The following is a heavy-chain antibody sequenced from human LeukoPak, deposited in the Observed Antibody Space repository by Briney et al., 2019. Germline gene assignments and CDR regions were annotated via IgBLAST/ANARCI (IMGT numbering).Heavy chain of an antibody. Sequence: SETLSLTCTVTGVSISSYYWSWIRQPPGRGLEWLGNIYYSGSTNYNPSLKSRVTISVDTSKNQFSLKLNSVTAADTAVYYCARDLGYCSGGSCYPWFDPWGQGTLVTVSS. CDR2: IYYSGST. D-gene: IGHD2-15*01. J-gene: IGHJ5*02. V-gene: IGHV4-59*01. CDR3: ARDLGYCSGGSCYPWFDP. CDR1: GVSISSYY.